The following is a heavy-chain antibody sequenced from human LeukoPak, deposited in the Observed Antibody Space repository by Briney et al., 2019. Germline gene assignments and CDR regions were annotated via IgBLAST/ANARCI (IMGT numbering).Heavy chain of an antibody. CDR3: ARVPFTMVRGPPAYYYYGMDV. D-gene: IGHD3-10*01. CDR2: IYYSGST. V-gene: IGHV4-59*01. J-gene: IGHJ6*02. Sequence: KTSETLSLTCTVSGGSISSYYWSWIRQPPGKGLEWIGYIYYSGSTNYNPSLKSRVTISVDTSKNQFSLKLSSVTAADTAVYYCARVPFTMVRGPPAYYYYGMDVWGQGTTVTVSS. CDR1: GGSISSYY.